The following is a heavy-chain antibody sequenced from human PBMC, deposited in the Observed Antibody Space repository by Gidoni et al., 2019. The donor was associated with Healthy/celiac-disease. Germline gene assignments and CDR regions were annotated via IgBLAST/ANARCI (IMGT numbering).Heavy chain of an antibody. D-gene: IGHD1-26*01. Sequence: QVQLVQSGAEVKKPGASVKVSCKASGYTFTSYYMPWVRQAPGQGLEWMGIINPSGGSTSYAQKFQGRVTMTRDTSTSTVYMELSSLRSEDTAVYYCARPRSQYGMDVWGQGTTVTVSS. CDR1: GYTFTSYY. V-gene: IGHV1-46*01. CDR3: ARPRSQYGMDV. J-gene: IGHJ6*02. CDR2: INPSGGST.